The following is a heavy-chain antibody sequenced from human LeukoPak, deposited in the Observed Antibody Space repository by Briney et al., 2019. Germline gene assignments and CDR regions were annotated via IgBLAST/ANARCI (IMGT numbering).Heavy chain of an antibody. Sequence: ASVKVSCKASGCTFTSYGISWVRQAPGQGLEWMGWISAYNGNTNYAQNLQGRVTMTTDTSTSTAYMELRSLRSDDTAVYYCARDRGIVGAPTVFDYWGQGTLVTVSS. J-gene: IGHJ4*02. V-gene: IGHV1-18*01. CDR1: GCTFTSYG. D-gene: IGHD1-26*01. CDR3: ARDRGIVGAPTVFDY. CDR2: ISAYNGNT.